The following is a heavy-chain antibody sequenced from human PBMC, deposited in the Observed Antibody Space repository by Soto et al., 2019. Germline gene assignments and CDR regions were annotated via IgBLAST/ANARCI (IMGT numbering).Heavy chain of an antibody. CDR3: ARHEGYYGSPAAGLFDY. Sequence: EVQLVQSGAEVKKPGESLKISCKGSGYSFTSYWIGWVRQMPGKGLEWMGIIYPGDSDTRYSPSFQGQVTISADKSISPXSLQGSSLKASDTAMYYCARHEGYYGSPAAGLFDYWGQGTLVTVSS. CDR2: IYPGDSDT. V-gene: IGHV5-51*01. D-gene: IGHD3-10*01. J-gene: IGHJ4*02. CDR1: GYSFTSYW.